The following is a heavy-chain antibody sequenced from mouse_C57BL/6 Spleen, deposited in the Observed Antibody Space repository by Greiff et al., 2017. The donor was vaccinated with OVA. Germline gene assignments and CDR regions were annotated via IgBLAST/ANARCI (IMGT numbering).Heavy chain of an antibody. CDR3: ARHWVVAFDY. Sequence: EVQLVESGGGLVKPGGSLKLSCAASGFTFSSYPMSWVRQTPEKRLEWVATISGGGGNTYYPDSVKGRFTISRDNAKNTLYLQMSSLRSEDTALNYCARHWVVAFDYWCQGTTLTVSS. J-gene: IGHJ2*01. V-gene: IGHV5-9*01. CDR2: ISGGGGNT. D-gene: IGHD1-1*01. CDR1: GFTFSSYP.